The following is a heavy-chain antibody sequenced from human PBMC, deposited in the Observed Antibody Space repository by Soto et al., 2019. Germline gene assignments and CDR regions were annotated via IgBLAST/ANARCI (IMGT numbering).Heavy chain of an antibody. V-gene: IGHV3-74*01. Sequence: EVQLVQSGGGSVQPGASLRLSCAASGFTFTNYWMHWVRQVPGKGLVWVSRIDGVGTGTSYSDSVRGRFTSSRDNAENMLYLQMNSLRAEDTAGYYCTTLVEYWGQGTRVSVSS. CDR3: TTLVEY. D-gene: IGHD3-16*02. J-gene: IGHJ4*02. CDR1: GFTFTNYW. CDR2: IDGVGTGT.